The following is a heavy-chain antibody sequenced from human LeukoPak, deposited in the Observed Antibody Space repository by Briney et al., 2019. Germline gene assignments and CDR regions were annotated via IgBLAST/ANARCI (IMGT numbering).Heavy chain of an antibody. J-gene: IGHJ3*02. Sequence: PGGSLRLSCAASGFTFSSYGMHWVRQAPGKGLEWVSIIYSGGATYFADSIKGRFTISRDNSKNTLYLQMNTLRAEDTAVYYCARAREWGAFDIWGQGTMVTVSS. CDR1: GFTFSSYG. CDR3: ARAREWGAFDI. CDR2: IYSGGAT. D-gene: IGHD3-3*01. V-gene: IGHV3-53*01.